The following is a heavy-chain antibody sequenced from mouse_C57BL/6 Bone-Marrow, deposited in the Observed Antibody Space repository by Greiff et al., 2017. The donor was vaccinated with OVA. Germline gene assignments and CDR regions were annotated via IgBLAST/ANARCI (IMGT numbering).Heavy chain of an antibody. Sequence: EVKLMESGGDLVKPGGSLKLSCAASGFTFSSYGLSWVRQTPDKRLEWVATISSGGSYTYYPDSVKGLFTISRANAKNTLYLQISSLKSEDTAMYYCARQNWDVCFDYWGQGTTRTVSS. CDR2: ISSGGSYT. V-gene: IGHV5-6*01. CDR1: GFTFSSYG. J-gene: IGHJ2*01. D-gene: IGHD4-1*01. CDR3: ARQNWDVCFDY.